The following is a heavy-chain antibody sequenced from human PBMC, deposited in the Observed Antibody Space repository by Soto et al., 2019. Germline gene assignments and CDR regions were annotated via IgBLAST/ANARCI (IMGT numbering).Heavy chain of an antibody. J-gene: IGHJ3*02. CDR1: GFTFSSHW. CDR3: ARALSSSWYSSDAFDI. CDR2: IKQDGSEK. Sequence: GGSLRLSCAASGFTFSSHWMSWVRQAPGKGLEWVANIKQDGSEKYYVDSVKGRFTISRDNAKNSLYLQMNSLRAEDTAVYYCARALSSSWYSSDAFDIWGQGTMVTVSS. V-gene: IGHV3-7*03. D-gene: IGHD6-13*01.